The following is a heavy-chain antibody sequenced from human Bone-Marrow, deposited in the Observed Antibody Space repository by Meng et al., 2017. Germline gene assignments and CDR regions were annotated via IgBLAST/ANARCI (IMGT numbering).Heavy chain of an antibody. V-gene: IGHV4-34*01. CDR1: GGSFGGYY. CDR2: INHSGST. D-gene: IGHD3-16*02. CDR3: ARGPYDYVWGSYRPLGIGTFDY. Sequence: QVGVQHGGAGPLKPSEALALTCAVCGGSFGGYYWSWIRQPPGKGLEWIGEINHSGSTNYNPSLKSLVTLSVDTSRHPFSLKLSSVTAADTAVYSCARGPYDYVWGSYRPLGIGTFDYWGQGTLVTVSS. J-gene: IGHJ4*02.